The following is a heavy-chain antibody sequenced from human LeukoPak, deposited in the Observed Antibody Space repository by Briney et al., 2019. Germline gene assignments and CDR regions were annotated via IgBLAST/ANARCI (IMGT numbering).Heavy chain of an antibody. Sequence: GGSLRLSCAASGFTFSSYAMHWVRQAPGKGLEWVAVISYDGSNKYYADSVKGRFTISRDNSKNTLYLQMNSLRAEDTAVYYCARYQTLGIAAAYDYWGQGTLVTVSS. D-gene: IGHD6-13*01. CDR2: ISYDGSNK. J-gene: IGHJ4*02. CDR1: GFTFSSYA. V-gene: IGHV3-30-3*01. CDR3: ARYQTLGIAAAYDY.